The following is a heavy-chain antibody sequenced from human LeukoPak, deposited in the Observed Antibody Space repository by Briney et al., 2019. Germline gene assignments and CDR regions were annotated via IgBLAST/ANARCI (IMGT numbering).Heavy chain of an antibody. CDR2: IGTAGDT. CDR3: ARVTYYYDSSGYYYGSYFDY. Sequence: GGSMRLSCAAYGFTFSSYDMHWVRQATGKGLEWVSAIGTAGDTYYPGSVKGRFTISRENAKNSLYLQMNSLRAGDTAVYYCARVTYYYDSSGYYYGSYFDYWGQGTLVTVSS. D-gene: IGHD3-22*01. J-gene: IGHJ4*02. V-gene: IGHV3-13*01. CDR1: GFTFSSYD.